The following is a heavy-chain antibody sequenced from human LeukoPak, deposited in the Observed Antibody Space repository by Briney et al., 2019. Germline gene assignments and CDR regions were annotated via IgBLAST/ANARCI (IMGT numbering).Heavy chain of an antibody. D-gene: IGHD6-13*01. V-gene: IGHV3-9*03. CDR3: AKDMQQLGTGAFDI. CDR1: GFTFDDYA. Sequence: GGSPRLSCAASGFTFDDYAMHWVRQAPGKGLEWVSGISWNSGSIGYADSVKGRFTISRDNAKNSLYLQMNSLRAEDMALYYCAKDMQQLGTGAFDIWGQGTMVTVS. CDR2: ISWNSGSI. J-gene: IGHJ3*02.